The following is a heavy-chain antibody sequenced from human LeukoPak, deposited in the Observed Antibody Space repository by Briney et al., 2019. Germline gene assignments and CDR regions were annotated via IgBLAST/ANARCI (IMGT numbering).Heavy chain of an antibody. CDR3: AKDLLKRNPYYYYGMDV. CDR2: ISYDGSNK. J-gene: IGHJ6*02. CDR1: GFTFSSYG. V-gene: IGHV3-30*18. D-gene: IGHD1-14*01. Sequence: PGGSLRLSCAASGFTFSSYGMHWVRQAPGKGLEWVAVISYDGSNKYYADSVKGRFTISRDNSKNTLYLQMNSLRAEDTAVYYCAKDLLKRNPYYYYGMDVWGQGTTVTVSS.